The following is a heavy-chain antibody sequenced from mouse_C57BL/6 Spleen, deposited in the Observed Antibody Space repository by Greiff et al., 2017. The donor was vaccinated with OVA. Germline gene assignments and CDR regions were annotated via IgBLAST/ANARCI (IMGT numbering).Heavy chain of an antibody. D-gene: IGHD1-1*01. CDR2: INYDGSST. CDR1: GFTFSDYY. CDR3: ARAEYGIAMDY. J-gene: IGHJ4*01. V-gene: IGHV5-16*01. Sequence: EVKLLESEGGFVQPGSSMKLSCTASGFTFSDYYMAWVRQVPEKVLEWVANINYDGSSTYYLDSLKCRFIISRENAMNILYLQMSILKSEDTATYYCARAEYGIAMDYWGQGTSVTVSS.